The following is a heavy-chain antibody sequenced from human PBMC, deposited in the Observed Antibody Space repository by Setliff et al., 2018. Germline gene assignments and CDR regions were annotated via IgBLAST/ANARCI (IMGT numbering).Heavy chain of an antibody. CDR1: GFTFSNAW. J-gene: IGHJ4*02. D-gene: IGHD4-17*01. Sequence: GGSLRLSCAASGFTFSNAWMSWVRQAPGKGLEWVGRIKSKTDGGTTDYAAPVKGRFTISRDDSKNTLYLQMNSLKTEDTAVYYCARLRKDYGDYYYFDYWGQGTLVTVSS. CDR3: ARLRKDYGDYYYFDY. CDR2: IKSKTDGGTT. V-gene: IGHV3-15*01.